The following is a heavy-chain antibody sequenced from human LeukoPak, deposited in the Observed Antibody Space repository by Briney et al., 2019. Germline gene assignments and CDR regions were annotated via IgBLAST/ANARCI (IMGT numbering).Heavy chain of an antibody. CDR2: ISSRGSTI. D-gene: IGHD2-21*02. CDR3: ARVNCGGDCYALYYYYGMDV. V-gene: IGHV3-48*03. Sequence: GGSLRLSCAASGFTFSSYEMNWVRQAPGKGLEWVSYISSRGSTIYYADSVKGRFTISRDNAKNSLYLQMNSLRAEDTAVYYCARVNCGGDCYALYYYYGMDVWGQGTTVTVSS. J-gene: IGHJ6*02. CDR1: GFTFSSYE.